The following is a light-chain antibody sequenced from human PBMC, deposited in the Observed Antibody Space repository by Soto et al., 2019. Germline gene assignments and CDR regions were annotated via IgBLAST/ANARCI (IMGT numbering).Light chain of an antibody. CDR2: STN. J-gene: IGLJ3*02. CDR3: VLYMGRGIWV. CDR1: SGSVSTTYY. V-gene: IGLV8-61*01. Sequence: QTVVTQEPSFSVSPGGTVTLTCGLSSGSVSTTYYPSWYQQTPGQAPRTLIYSTNTRSSGVPDRFSGSILGNKAALTITGAQEDDESDYYCVLYMGRGIWVFGGGTKLTVL.